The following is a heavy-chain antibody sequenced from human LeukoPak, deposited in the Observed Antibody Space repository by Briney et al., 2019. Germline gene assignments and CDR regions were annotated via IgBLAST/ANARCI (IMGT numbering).Heavy chain of an antibody. CDR2: IKHDGREK. Sequence: PGESLRLSCVASGLTFSGQWLNWVRQAPGQGLEWVANIKHDGREKYDVDSVKGRFTISRDDGQNSLSLHMNSVRAEDTAIYYCGYTNNFYHWGQGALVVVSA. D-gene: IGHD3-16*02. J-gene: IGHJ4*02. CDR1: GLTFSGQW. V-gene: IGHV3-7*01. CDR3: GYTNNFYH.